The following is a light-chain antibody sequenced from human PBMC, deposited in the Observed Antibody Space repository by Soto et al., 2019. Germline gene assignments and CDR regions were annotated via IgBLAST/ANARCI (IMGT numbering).Light chain of an antibody. CDR1: QSVSSN. CDR2: GAS. Sequence: EIVMTQSPATLSMYLGERATLSCRASQSVSSNVAWYQQKPGQPPRLLIYGASTRATGIPASFSGSGSGTEFTLPISSRRSEVFAVYYCKHYNNWPLTFGGGTKGDI. V-gene: IGKV3-15*01. CDR3: KHYNNWPLT. J-gene: IGKJ4*01.